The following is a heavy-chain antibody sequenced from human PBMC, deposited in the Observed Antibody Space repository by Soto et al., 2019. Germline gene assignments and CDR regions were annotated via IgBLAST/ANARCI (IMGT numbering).Heavy chain of an antibody. V-gene: IGHV3-23*01. Sequence: PGGSLRLSCAASGFTFSSYAMSCVRRAPGKGLEWVSAISGSGGSTYYADSVKGRFTISRDNSKNTLYLQMNSLRAEDTAVYYCAKASSGGSCWFDPWGQGTLVTVSS. J-gene: IGHJ5*02. CDR3: AKASSGGSCWFDP. CDR2: ISGSGGST. D-gene: IGHD2-15*01. CDR1: GFTFSSYA.